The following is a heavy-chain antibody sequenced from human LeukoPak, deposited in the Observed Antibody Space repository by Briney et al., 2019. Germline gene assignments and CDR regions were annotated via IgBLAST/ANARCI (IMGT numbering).Heavy chain of an antibody. D-gene: IGHD1-26*01. V-gene: IGHV3-33*01. Sequence: PGGSLRLSCAASGFTFSSCGMHWVRQAPGKGLEWVAVIWGDGSTKIYADSVKGRFTISRDNSKNTLFLQMNSLRAEDTAVYYCARDLGGSPFDYWGQGTLVTVSS. CDR2: IWGDGSTK. CDR1: GFTFSSCG. J-gene: IGHJ4*02. CDR3: ARDLGGSPFDY.